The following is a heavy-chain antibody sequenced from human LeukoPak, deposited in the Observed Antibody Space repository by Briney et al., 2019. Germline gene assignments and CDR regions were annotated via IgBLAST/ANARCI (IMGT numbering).Heavy chain of an antibody. Sequence: AGGSLRLSCAASGFTFSSSAMSWVRQAPGKGLEWVSAISNNGGYTYYADSVQGRFTISRDNSKNTLYLQMNSLRAEDTAVYYCARHLQPLYYFDYWGQGTLVTVSS. J-gene: IGHJ4*02. V-gene: IGHV3-23*01. CDR1: GFTFSSSA. CDR2: ISNNGGYT. CDR3: ARHLQPLYYFDY.